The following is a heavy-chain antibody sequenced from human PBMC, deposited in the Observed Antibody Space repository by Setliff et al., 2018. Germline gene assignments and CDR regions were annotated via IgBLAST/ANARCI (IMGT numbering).Heavy chain of an antibody. Sequence: GASVKVSCKTSGGTFSDNAMSWVRQAPGQGPEWMGGIIATVGGVSYAQKFQGRVTITADESTTTVYMELSSLTSEDTAMYYCARDPRDVYRRGGDCWGPGTLVTV. V-gene: IGHV1-69*13. CDR3: ARDPRDVYRRGGDC. D-gene: IGHD4-4*01. J-gene: IGHJ4*02. CDR1: GGTFSDNA. CDR2: IIATVGGV.